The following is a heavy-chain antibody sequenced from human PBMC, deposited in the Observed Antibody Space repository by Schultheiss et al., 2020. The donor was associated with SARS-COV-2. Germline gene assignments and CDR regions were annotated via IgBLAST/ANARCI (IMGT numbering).Heavy chain of an antibody. J-gene: IGHJ6*02. Sequence: ASVKVSCKASGYTFTSYDINWVRQATGQGLEWMGWINPNSGGTNYAQKFQGRVTMTRDTSISTAYMELSRLRSDDTAVYYCAREQGGSHYYYGMDVWGQGTTVTVSS. CDR2: INPNSGGT. V-gene: IGHV1-2*02. CDR1: GYTFTSYD. CDR3: AREQGGSHYYYGMDV. D-gene: IGHD1-26*01.